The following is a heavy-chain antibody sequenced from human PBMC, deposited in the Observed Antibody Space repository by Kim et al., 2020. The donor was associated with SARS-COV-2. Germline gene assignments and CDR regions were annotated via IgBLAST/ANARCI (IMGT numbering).Heavy chain of an antibody. V-gene: IGHV4-4*02. CDR2: ISHSGII. Sequence: SETLSLTCAASGGSISSSKWWSWVRDPPGKGLEWIGQISHSGIINYNPSLKSGVTISVDKSKSQFSLNLTSVTAADTAVYYCATSARLGATGGSHFWSQG. J-gene: IGHJ3*01. CDR1: GGSISSSKW. CDR3: ATSARLGATGGSHF. D-gene: IGHD2-8*02.